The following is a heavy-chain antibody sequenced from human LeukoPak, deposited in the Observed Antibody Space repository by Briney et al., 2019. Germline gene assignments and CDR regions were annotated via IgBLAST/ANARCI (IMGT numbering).Heavy chain of an antibody. CDR1: GYTFTSYG. V-gene: IGHV1-69*05. J-gene: IGHJ4*02. CDR2: IIPIFGTA. Sequence: SVKVSCKASGYTFTSYGISWVRQAPGQGLEWMGGIIPIFGTANYAQKFQGRVTITTDESTSTAYMELSSLRSEDTAVYYCAREGTRYYDSSGYYYWGQGTLVTVSS. D-gene: IGHD3-22*01. CDR3: AREGTRYYDSSGYYY.